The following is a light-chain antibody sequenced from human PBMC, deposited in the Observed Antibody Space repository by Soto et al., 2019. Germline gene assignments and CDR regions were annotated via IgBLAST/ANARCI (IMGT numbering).Light chain of an antibody. CDR3: QQHSNWPLT. CDR2: GAS. V-gene: IGKV3D-20*02. Sequence: EIVLTQSPGTLSLSPGERAALSCRASQSVSSSYLAWYQQRPGQAPRLLIYGASTRATGIPARFSASGSGTDFTLNISRLEPEDFAVYYCQQHSNWPLTFGEGTKVDIK. J-gene: IGKJ4*01. CDR1: QSVSSSY.